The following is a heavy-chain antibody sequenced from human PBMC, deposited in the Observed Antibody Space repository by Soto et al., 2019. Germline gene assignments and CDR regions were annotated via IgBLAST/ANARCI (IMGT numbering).Heavy chain of an antibody. Sequence: GGSLRLSCAASGFTFSSYWMSWVRQAPGKGLEWVANIKQDGSEKYYVDSVKGRFTISRDNAKNSLYLQMNSLRAEDTAVYYCARDFPHFSVGSCVRLYYYYYYMAVWGKGTTVTVSS. CDR2: IKQDGSEK. V-gene: IGHV3-7*01. CDR1: GFTFSSYW. J-gene: IGHJ6*03. CDR3: ARDFPHFSVGSCVRLYYYYYYMAV. D-gene: IGHD2-15*01.